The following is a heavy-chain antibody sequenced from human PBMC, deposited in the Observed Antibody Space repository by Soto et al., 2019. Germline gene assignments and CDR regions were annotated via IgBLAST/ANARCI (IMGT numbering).Heavy chain of an antibody. Sequence: QVQLVQSGPEVKKPGASVKVSCKASGYTFSTYDFNWVRQSPGQGLEWMGWLNPKSGMTGSAQKFQGRVTMTRDSSISTVYIELSSLRSEDTAVYYCARVAGSPDYWGQGTLVTVSS. CDR1: GYTFSTYD. J-gene: IGHJ4*02. D-gene: IGHD1-26*01. V-gene: IGHV1-8*01. CDR3: ARVAGSPDY. CDR2: LNPKSGMT.